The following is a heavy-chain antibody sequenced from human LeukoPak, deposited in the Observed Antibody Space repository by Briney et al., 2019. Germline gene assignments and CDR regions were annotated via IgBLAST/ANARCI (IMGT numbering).Heavy chain of an antibody. J-gene: IGHJ4*02. D-gene: IGHD3-22*01. CDR3: VRSDGSGYYPRTLDY. Sequence: ASVKVSCKASGYTFNSYGFSWVRQAPGQGLEWMGWIGAYYGNRNYAQKLQGRVTMTTDTSTSTAYMDLRSLRSDDTAVYYCVRSDGSGYYPRTLDYWGQGTLVTVSS. CDR1: GYTFNSYG. V-gene: IGHV1-18*01. CDR2: IGAYYGNR.